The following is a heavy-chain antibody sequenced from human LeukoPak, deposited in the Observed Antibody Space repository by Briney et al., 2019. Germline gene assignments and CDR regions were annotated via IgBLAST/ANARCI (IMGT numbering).Heavy chain of an antibody. J-gene: IGHJ3*02. CDR3: TTILDYGDYRDAFDI. D-gene: IGHD4-17*01. Sequence: KPGGSLRLSCGASGFTFSNAWMSWVRHAPGKGLEWVGRIKSKTDGGTTDYAAPVKGRFTISRDDSKNTLYLQMNSLKTEDTAVYYCTTILDYGDYRDAFDIWGQGTMVTVSS. CDR2: IKSKTDGGTT. CDR1: GFTFSNAW. V-gene: IGHV3-15*01.